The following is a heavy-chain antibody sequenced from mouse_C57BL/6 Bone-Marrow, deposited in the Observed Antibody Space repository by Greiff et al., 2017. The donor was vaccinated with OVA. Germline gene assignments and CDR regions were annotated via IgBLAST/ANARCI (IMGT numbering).Heavy chain of an antibody. Sequence: LVESGAELVRPGASVKLSCTASGFNIKDYYMHWVKQRPEQGLEWIGRIDPEDGDTEYAPKFQGKATMTADTSSNTAYLQLSSLTAEDTAVYYCTTALYDYDWYFDVWGTGTTVTVSS. CDR3: TTALYDYDWYFDV. CDR1: GFNIKDYY. J-gene: IGHJ1*03. V-gene: IGHV14-1*01. CDR2: IDPEDGDT. D-gene: IGHD2-4*01.